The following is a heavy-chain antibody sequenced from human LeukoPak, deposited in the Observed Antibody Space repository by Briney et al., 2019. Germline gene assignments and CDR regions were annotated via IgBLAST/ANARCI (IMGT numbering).Heavy chain of an antibody. CDR2: IYYSGST. Sequence: SETLSLTCTVSGGSISSSSYYWGWTRQPPGKGLEWLWSIYYSGSTYYNPSLKTRFTISVDTSKNQFSLKLSSVTAADTAVYYCARLLVPADPWFDPWGQGTLVTVSS. J-gene: IGHJ5*02. D-gene: IGHD2-2*01. V-gene: IGHV4-39*01. CDR1: GGSISSSSYY. CDR3: ARLLVPADPWFDP.